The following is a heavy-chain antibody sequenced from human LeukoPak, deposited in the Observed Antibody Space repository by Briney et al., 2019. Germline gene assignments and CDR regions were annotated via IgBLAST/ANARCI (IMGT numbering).Heavy chain of an antibody. D-gene: IGHD6-13*01. CDR2: ISYDGSNK. Sequence: GGSLRLSCATSGFTFSTYAMSWVRQAPGKGLEWVAVISYDGSNKYYADSVKGRFTISRDNSKNTLYLQMNSLRAEDTAVYYCAREYSSSWYDPDAFDIWGQGTMVTVSS. CDR3: AREYSSSWYDPDAFDI. V-gene: IGHV3-30-3*01. CDR1: GFTFSTYA. J-gene: IGHJ3*02.